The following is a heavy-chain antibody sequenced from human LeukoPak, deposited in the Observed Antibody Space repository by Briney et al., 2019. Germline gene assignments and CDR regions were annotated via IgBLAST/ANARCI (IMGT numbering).Heavy chain of an antibody. D-gene: IGHD5-12*01. V-gene: IGHV3-9*03. CDR3: ARKWLSNAFDI. Sequence: PGRSLRLSCAASGSTFDDYAMHWVRQAPGKGLEWVSGISWNSGSIGYADSVKGRFTISRDNAKNSLYLQMNSLRAEDMALYHCARKWLSNAFDIWGQGTMVTVSS. CDR2: ISWNSGSI. CDR1: GSTFDDYA. J-gene: IGHJ3*02.